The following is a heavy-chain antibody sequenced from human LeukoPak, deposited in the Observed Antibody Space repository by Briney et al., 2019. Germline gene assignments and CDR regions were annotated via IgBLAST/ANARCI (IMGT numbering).Heavy chain of an antibody. CDR2: IHTAGDT. CDR1: GFTFSNYD. J-gene: IGHJ3*01. V-gene: IGHV3-13*01. Sequence: PGGSLRLSCATSGFTFSNYDMHWVRQVTGEGLQWVSSIHTAGDTYYSASARGRFTISTDNVKSSLYLQMNSLRAEDTAVYYCARASCRTGSCYRALSVWGHGTTVTVSS. D-gene: IGHD2-15*01. CDR3: ARASCRTGSCYRALSV.